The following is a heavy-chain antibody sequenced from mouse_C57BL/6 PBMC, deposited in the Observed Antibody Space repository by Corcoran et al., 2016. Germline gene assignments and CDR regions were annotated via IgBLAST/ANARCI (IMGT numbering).Heavy chain of an antibody. CDR1: GYTFTTYG. CDR3: APPPWFVY. J-gene: IGHJ3*01. Sequence: QIQLVQSGPELKKPGETVKISCKASGYTFTTYGMSWVKQAPGKGLKWMGWINTYSGVPTYADDFKGRFAFSLETSASTAYLQINNLKNEDTATYFCAPPPWFVYWGQGTLVTVSA. CDR2: INTYSGVP. V-gene: IGHV9-3*01.